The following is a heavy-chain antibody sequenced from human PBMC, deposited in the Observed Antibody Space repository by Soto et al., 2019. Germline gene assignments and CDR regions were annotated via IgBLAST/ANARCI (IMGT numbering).Heavy chain of an antibody. CDR2: ISNSGGST. CDR1: GFTFSSSA. D-gene: IGHD2-21*02. CDR3: AKGCGGDCYSGVQY. Sequence: EVQLLESGRGLVQPGGSLRLSCAASGFTFSSSAMSWVRQAPGKGLEWVSSISNSGGSTYYADSVKGRFTISRDNSKNTLYLQMNSLQDEDTAVYYCAKGCGGDCYSGVQYWGQGTLVTVSS. V-gene: IGHV3-23*01. J-gene: IGHJ4*02.